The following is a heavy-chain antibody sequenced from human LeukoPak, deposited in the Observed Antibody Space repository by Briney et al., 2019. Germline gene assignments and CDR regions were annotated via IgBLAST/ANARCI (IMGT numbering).Heavy chain of an antibody. CDR1: GGSISSYY. V-gene: IGHV4-59*08. CDR2: IYYSGST. CDR3: ARGKYADQLELWYYYYGMDV. Sequence: SETLSLTCTVSGGSISSYYWSWIRQPPGKGLEWIGYIYYSGSTNYNPSLKSRVTISVDTSKNQFSLKLSSVTAADTAVYYCARGKYADQLELWYYYYGMDVWGQGTTVTVSS. J-gene: IGHJ6*02. D-gene: IGHD2-2*01.